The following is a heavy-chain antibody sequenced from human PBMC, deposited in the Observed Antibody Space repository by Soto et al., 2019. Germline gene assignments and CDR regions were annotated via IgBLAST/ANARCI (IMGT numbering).Heavy chain of an antibody. CDR2: IDPSDSYT. CDR1: GYSFTSYW. Sequence: GESLKISCKGSGYSFTSYWISWVRQMPGKGLEWMGRIDPSDSYTNYSPSFQGHVTISADKSISTAYLQWSSLKASDTALYYCAKDRSCSGSTCSEFYYYDMDVWGQGTTVTVSS. D-gene: IGHD2-15*01. CDR3: AKDRSCSGSTCSEFYYYDMDV. J-gene: IGHJ6*02. V-gene: IGHV5-10-1*01.